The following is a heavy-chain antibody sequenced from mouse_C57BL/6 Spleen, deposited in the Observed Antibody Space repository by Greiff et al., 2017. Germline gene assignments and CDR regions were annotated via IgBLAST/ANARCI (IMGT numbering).Heavy chain of an antibody. D-gene: IGHD3-2*02. CDR2: IDPEDGGT. J-gene: IGHJ3*01. V-gene: IGHV14-2*01. CDR1: GFNIKDYY. CDR3: ARWELRLAFAY. Sequence: VQLQQPGAELVKPGASVKLSCTASGFNIKDYYMPWVKQRTEQGLEWIGRIDPEDGGTKYAPKFQGKATITADTSSNTAYLQLSSLTAEDTAVYYCARWELRLAFAYWGQGTLVTVSA.